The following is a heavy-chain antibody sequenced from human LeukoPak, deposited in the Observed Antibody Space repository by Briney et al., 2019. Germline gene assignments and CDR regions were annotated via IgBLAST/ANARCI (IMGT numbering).Heavy chain of an antibody. CDR1: GGSISSYY. CDR3: ARDAPYYYYYGMDV. Sequence: SETLSLTCTVSGGSISSYYWSWIGQPAGKGLEWIGRIYTSGSTNYNPSLKSRVTMSVDTSKNQFSLKLSSVTAADTAVYYCARDAPYYYYYGMDVWGQGTTVTVSS. V-gene: IGHV4-4*07. J-gene: IGHJ6*02. CDR2: IYTSGST.